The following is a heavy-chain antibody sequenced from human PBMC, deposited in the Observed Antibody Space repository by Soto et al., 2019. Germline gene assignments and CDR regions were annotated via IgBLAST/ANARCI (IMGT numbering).Heavy chain of an antibody. CDR3: ARDPYSKGGDYYYGMDV. J-gene: IGHJ6*02. Sequence: ESGGGVVPPGRSLRLSCAASGFTFSSYAMHWVRQAPGKGLEWVAVISYDGSNKYYADSVKGRFTISRDNSKNTLYLQMNSLRAEDTAVYYCARDPYSKGGDYYYGMDVWGQGTTVTVSS. D-gene: IGHD4-4*01. V-gene: IGHV3-30-3*01. CDR1: GFTFSSYA. CDR2: ISYDGSNK.